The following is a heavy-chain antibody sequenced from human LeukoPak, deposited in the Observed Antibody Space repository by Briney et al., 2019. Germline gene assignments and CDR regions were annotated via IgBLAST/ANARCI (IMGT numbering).Heavy chain of an antibody. V-gene: IGHV4-39*01. CDR3: ARRGGSGRAYDY. CDR2: IYYTGST. CDR1: GASISGGTYY. Sequence: PSETLSLTCSVSGASISGGTYYWGWIRQPPGKGLEWIGSIYYTGSTYDNPSLKSRVTISVDTSKNQFSLKLSSVTAADTAVYYCARRGGSGRAYDYWGQGTLVTVSS. J-gene: IGHJ4*02. D-gene: IGHD1-26*01.